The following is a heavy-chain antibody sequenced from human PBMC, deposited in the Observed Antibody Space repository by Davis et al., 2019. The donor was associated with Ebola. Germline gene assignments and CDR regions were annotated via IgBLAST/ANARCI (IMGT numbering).Heavy chain of an antibody. CDR1: GGSISSYY. CDR2: IYYSGTT. CDR3: ARGHYGSHFDF. J-gene: IGHJ4*02. V-gene: IGHV4-59*01. Sequence: SETLSLTYSVSGGSISSYYWSWIRRPPGKGLEWIGYIYYSGTTNYNPSLKSRVTLSVDTSKNQFSLNLTSVTAADTAVYYCARGHYGSHFDFWGQGTLVTVSS. D-gene: IGHD3-10*01.